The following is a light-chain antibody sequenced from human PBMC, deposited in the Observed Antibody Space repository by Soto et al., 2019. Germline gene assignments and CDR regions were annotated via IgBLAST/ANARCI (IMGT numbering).Light chain of an antibody. J-gene: IGLJ2*01. V-gene: IGLV2-8*01. CDR3: NSYAGSNNVV. CDR1: SSDVGGYNY. Sequence: QSALTQPPSASGSPGQSVTISCTGTSSDVGGYNYVSWYQHHPGKAPKLMIYEVSKRPSGVPDRFSGSKSGNTASLTVSGLQAEDEADYYCNSYAGSNNVVFGGGTKLTV. CDR2: EVS.